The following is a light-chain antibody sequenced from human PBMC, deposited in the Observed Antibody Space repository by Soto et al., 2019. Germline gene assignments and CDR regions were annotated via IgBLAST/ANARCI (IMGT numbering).Light chain of an antibody. CDR3: CSYAGGSAWV. V-gene: IGLV2-23*01. J-gene: IGLJ3*02. Sequence: QSALTQPASVSGSPGQSITISCAGTSSDVGNYNLVSWYQQHPGKAPKLMIYEGSKRPSGVSTRFSGAKSGNTASLTISGLQAEDEADYYCCSYAGGSAWVFGGGTKVTVL. CDR1: SSDVGNYNL. CDR2: EGS.